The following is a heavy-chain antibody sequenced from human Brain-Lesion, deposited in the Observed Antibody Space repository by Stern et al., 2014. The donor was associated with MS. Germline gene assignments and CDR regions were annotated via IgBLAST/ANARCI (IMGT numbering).Heavy chain of an antibody. J-gene: IGHJ4*02. D-gene: IGHD1-14*01. CDR2: ISWNSGNI. Sequence: EVQLVESGGDLAQPGRSLRLSCAAFGFTFDDYAMHWVRQAPGKGLEWVAGISWNSGNIGYADSVKGRFTTSRDNAYSSLYLQMNSLRPEDTALYYCARDITGSSAYFAYWGQGTLVTVSS. V-gene: IGHV3-9*01. CDR3: ARDITGSSAYFAY. CDR1: GFTFDDYA.